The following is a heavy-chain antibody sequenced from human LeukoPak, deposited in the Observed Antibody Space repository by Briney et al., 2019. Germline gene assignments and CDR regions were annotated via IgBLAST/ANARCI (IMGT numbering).Heavy chain of an antibody. CDR3: ARDEAIFGVVMKTAFDI. CDR1: GYTFTGYY. Sequence: ASVKVSCKASGYTFTGYYMHWVRQAPGQGLEWMGWINPNSGGTNYAQKFQGRVTMTRDTSISTAYMELSRLRSDDTAVYYCARDEAIFGVVMKTAFDIWGQGTMVTVSS. V-gene: IGHV1-2*02. J-gene: IGHJ3*02. D-gene: IGHD3-3*01. CDR2: INPNSGGT.